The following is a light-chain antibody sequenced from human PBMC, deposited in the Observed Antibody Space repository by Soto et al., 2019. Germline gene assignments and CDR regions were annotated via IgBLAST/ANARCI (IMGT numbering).Light chain of an antibody. CDR1: SSNIGAGYD. CDR2: GNS. CDR3: QSYDSSLSGLV. V-gene: IGLV1-40*01. Sequence: QSVLTQSPSVSGAPGQRVTISCTGSSSNIGAGYDVHWYQQLPGTAPKLLIYGNSNRPSGVPDRFSGSKSGTSASLAITGLXXXXXXXYYCQSYDSSLSGLVFGGGTKL. J-gene: IGLJ2*01.